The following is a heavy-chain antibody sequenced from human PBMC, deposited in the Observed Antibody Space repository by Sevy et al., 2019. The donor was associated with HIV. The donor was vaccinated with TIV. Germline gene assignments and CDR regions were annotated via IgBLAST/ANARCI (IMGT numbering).Heavy chain of an antibody. CDR3: AILGVDCVSTNCYGMRSLSFDF. CDR2: ISYDGSSK. V-gene: IGHV3-30-3*01. CDR1: GFTFSSFA. Sequence: GGSLRLSCAASGFTFSSFAMHWVRQAPGKGLEWVAVISYDGSSKYYPDSVKGRFTISRDNAKNTLYLQMNRLRPEDTAVYFCAILGVDCVSTNCYGMRSLSFDFWGQGPWSPSPQ. J-gene: IGHJ4*02. D-gene: IGHD2-2*01.